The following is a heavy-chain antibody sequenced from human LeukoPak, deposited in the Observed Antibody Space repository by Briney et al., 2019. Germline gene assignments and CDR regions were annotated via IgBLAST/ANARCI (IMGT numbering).Heavy chain of an antibody. D-gene: IGHD1-14*01. CDR2: ISGSGGST. CDR3: AKSGITGLNSLYYYMDV. V-gene: IGHV3-23*01. Sequence: QSGGSLRLSCAASGFTFSSYGMHWVRQAPGKGLEWVSAISGSGGSTYYADSVKGRFTISRDNSKNTLYLQMNSLRAEDTAVYYCAKSGITGLNSLYYYMDVWGKGTTVTVSS. J-gene: IGHJ6*03. CDR1: GFTFSSYG.